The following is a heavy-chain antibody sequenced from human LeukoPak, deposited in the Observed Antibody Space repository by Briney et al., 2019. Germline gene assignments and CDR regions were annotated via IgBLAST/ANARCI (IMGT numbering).Heavy chain of an antibody. Sequence: TSETLSLTCTVSGGSISSGSYYWSWIRQPAGKGLEWIGRLYTSGSTNYNPSLKSRVTISVDTSKNQFSLKLSSVTAADTAVYYCARSRGYSYGPRQAFDIWSQGTMVTVSS. D-gene: IGHD5-18*01. CDR1: GGSISSGSYY. V-gene: IGHV4-61*02. CDR3: ARSRGYSYGPRQAFDI. CDR2: LYTSGST. J-gene: IGHJ3*02.